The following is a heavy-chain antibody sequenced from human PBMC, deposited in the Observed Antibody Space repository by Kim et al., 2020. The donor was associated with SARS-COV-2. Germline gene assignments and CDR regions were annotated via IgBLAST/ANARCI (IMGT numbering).Heavy chain of an antibody. Sequence: NPSLKSRVTISVDTSKNQFSLKLSSVTAADTAVYYCARHVDSSSSKAFDIWGQGTMVTVSS. D-gene: IGHD6-13*01. CDR3: ARHVDSSSSKAFDI. J-gene: IGHJ3*02. V-gene: IGHV4-39*01.